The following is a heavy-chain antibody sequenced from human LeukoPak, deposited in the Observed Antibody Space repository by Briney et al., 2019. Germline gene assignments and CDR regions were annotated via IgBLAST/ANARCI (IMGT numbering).Heavy chain of an antibody. CDR2: ISSSGSTI. V-gene: IGHV3-48*03. Sequence: PGGSLRLSCAASGFTFSSYEMNWVRQAPGKGLEWVSYISSSGSTIYYADSVKGRFTISRDNAKNSLYLQMNSLRAEDTVVYYCARNRIRYLDYWGQGTLVTVSS. D-gene: IGHD2/OR15-2a*01. CDR1: GFTFSSYE. J-gene: IGHJ4*02. CDR3: ARNRIRYLDY.